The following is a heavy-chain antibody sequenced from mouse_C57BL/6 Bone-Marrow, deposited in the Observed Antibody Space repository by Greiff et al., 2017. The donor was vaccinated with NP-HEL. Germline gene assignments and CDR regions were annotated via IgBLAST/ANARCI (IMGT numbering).Heavy chain of an antibody. D-gene: IGHD2-13*01. CDR1: GYTFTSYW. V-gene: IGHV1-50*01. CDR3: AREGGDYAFAY. Sequence: VQLQQPGAELVKPGASVKLSCKASGYTFTSYWMQWVKQRPGQGLEWIGEIDPSDSYTNYNQKFKGKATLTVDTSSSTAYMQLSSLTSEDSAVYYCAREGGDYAFAYWGQGTLVTVSA. CDR2: IDPSDSYT. J-gene: IGHJ3*01.